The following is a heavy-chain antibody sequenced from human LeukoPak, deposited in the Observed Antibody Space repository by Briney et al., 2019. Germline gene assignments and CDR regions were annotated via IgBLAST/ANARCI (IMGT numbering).Heavy chain of an antibody. J-gene: IGHJ6*02. D-gene: IGHD6-6*01. CDR1: GFTFSSYA. V-gene: IGHV3-23*01. CDR2: ISSSGGNT. Sequence: GGSLRLSCAASGFTFSSYAMSWVRQAPGKGLEWVSSISSSGGNTYYADSVKGRFTISRDNSKNTLYLQMNSLRAEDTAVYYCAKDLYNGSWYYGMDGWGQGTTVTVSS. CDR3: AKDLYNGSWYYGMDG.